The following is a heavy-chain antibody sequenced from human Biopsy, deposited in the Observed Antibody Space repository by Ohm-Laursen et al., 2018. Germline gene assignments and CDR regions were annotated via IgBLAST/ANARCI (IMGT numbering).Heavy chain of an antibody. D-gene: IGHD3-3*01. Sequence: SLRLSCAASGFMFSASWMSWVRQAPGKGLEWVSVIYTGGTTHYADSVRGRFTISRDNSKNTLYLQMNSLRAEDTAVYYCARFPDFWSGYYVDSWGQGTLVTVSS. CDR3: ARFPDFWSGYYVDS. CDR2: IYTGGTT. V-gene: IGHV3-53*01. J-gene: IGHJ4*02. CDR1: GFMFSASW.